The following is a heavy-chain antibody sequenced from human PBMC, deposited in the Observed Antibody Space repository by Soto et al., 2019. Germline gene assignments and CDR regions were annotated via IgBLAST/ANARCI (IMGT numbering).Heavy chain of an antibody. Sequence: EVQLLESGGGLVQPGGSLRLSCAASGFTFSRSDMSWVRQTPGKGLEWVSAINGGRALYGDSVEGRFTVSRDNSKNTLYLQMNSLRVEDTAIYYCATHGWDLWGQGTLVTVSS. V-gene: IGHV3-23*01. CDR3: ATHGWDL. CDR2: INGGRA. CDR1: GFTFSRSD. J-gene: IGHJ5*02. D-gene: IGHD6-19*01.